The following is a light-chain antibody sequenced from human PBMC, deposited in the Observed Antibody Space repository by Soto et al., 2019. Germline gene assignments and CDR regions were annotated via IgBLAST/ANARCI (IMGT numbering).Light chain of an antibody. CDR1: QGISNW. V-gene: IGKV1-12*01. Sequence: DIQMTQSPSSVSASVGDRVTITCRASQGISNWLAWYQQQPGKAPKLLIYAASSLQGGVPSRFSGGGAGTHFTLIISSLQAEDIATFYCQQTNTFLPLTFGGGTKVEIK. CDR3: QQTNTFLPLT. CDR2: AAS. J-gene: IGKJ4*01.